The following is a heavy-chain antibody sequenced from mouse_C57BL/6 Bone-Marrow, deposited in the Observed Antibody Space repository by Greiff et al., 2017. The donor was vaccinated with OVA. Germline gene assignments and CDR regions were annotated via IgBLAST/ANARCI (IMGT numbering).Heavy chain of an antibody. J-gene: IGHJ2*01. CDR2: IYPRSGNT. V-gene: IGHV1-81*01. Sequence: VQLQESGAELARPGASVKLSCKASGYTFTSYGISWVKQRTGQGLEWIGEIYPRSGNTYYNEKFKGKATLTADKSSSTAYMELRSLTSEDSAVYFCARSGGWLLRPSDYWGQGTTLTVSS. CDR1: GYTFTSYG. CDR3: ARSGGWLLRPSDY. D-gene: IGHD2-3*01.